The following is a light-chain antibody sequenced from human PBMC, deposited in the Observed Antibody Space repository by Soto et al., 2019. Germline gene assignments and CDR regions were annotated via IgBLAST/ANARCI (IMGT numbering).Light chain of an antibody. Sequence: EIVMTQSPATVSVSPGERATRSCRASQSVNSGLAWYQQKPGQAPRLLIHDASTRATGIPVRFSGSGSGTEFTHTISSLQSEDFAIYYCQQYNNWPLGFGGGTEVEIK. V-gene: IGKV3-15*01. J-gene: IGKJ4*01. CDR1: QSVNSG. CDR3: QQYNNWPLG. CDR2: DAS.